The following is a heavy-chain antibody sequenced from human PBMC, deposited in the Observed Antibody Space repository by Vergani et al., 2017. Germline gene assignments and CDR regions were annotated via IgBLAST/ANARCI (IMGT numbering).Heavy chain of an antibody. CDR3: ARVQRGADAFDI. D-gene: IGHD6-25*01. CDR2: IYTSGRP. V-gene: IGHV4-61*02. CDR1: GGSISSGSYY. J-gene: IGHJ3*02. Sequence: QVQLQESGPGLVKPSQTLSLTCTVSGGSISSGSYYWSWIRQPAGKGLEWIGRIYTSGRPNYNPSLKSRVTISVDTSKNQFSLKLSSVAAADTAVYYCARVQRGADAFDIWGQGTMVTVSS.